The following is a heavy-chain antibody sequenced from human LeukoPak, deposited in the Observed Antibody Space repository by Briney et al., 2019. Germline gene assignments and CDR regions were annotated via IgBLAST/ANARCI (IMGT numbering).Heavy chain of an antibody. D-gene: IGHD6-13*01. J-gene: IGHJ5*02. CDR2: ILPIFGTA. V-gene: IGHV1-69*05. Sequence: GASVKVSCKASGGTFSSYAISWVRQAPGQGLEWMGGILPIFGTANYAQKFQGRVTITTDESTSTAYMELSSLRSEDTAVYYCARVKRVAAAAQTTYNWFDPWGQGTLVTVSS. CDR3: ARVKRVAAAAQTTYNWFDP. CDR1: GGTFSSYA.